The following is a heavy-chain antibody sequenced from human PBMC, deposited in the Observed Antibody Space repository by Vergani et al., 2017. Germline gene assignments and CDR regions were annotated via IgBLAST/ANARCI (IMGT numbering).Heavy chain of an antibody. J-gene: IGHJ5*02. V-gene: IGHV4-59*11. D-gene: IGHD1/OR15-1a*01. Sequence: QVQLQESGPGLVKSSETLSLTCSVSFDSIRNLYCNWIRQPPGKGLEWIGSIHYSENTNYNSSLKTRVTISVDTSKSQFSLALTSVTAADTAVYYCASDTHSEQRADRWGQGRLVTVTS. CDR3: ASDTHSEQRADR. CDR1: FDSIRNLY. CDR2: IHYSENT.